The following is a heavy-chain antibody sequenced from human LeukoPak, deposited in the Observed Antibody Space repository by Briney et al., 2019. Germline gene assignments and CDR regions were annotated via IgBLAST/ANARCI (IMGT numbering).Heavy chain of an antibody. CDR2: MNPNSGNT. D-gene: IGHD3-9*01. Sequence: ASVKVSCKASGYTFTSYDMNWVRQATGQGLEWMGWMNPNSGNTGYAQKFQGRVTMTRNTSISTAYMELSSLRSEDTAVYYCARRSKALDILTGYYTDAFDIWGQGTMVTVSS. CDR1: GYTFTSYD. CDR3: ARRSKALDILTGYYTDAFDI. J-gene: IGHJ3*02. V-gene: IGHV1-8*01.